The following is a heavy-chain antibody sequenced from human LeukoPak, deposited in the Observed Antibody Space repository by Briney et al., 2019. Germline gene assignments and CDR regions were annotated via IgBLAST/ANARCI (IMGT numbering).Heavy chain of an antibody. D-gene: IGHD3-22*01. V-gene: IGHV3-53*01. Sequence: GGSLRLSCAASGFTVSSNYMSWVRQAPGKGLEWVSVIYSGGNTYYADSVKGRFTISRDNAKNSLYLQMNSLRAEDTAVYYCARDLSVYYDSSGYWGAFDIWGQGTMVTVSS. J-gene: IGHJ3*02. CDR2: IYSGGNT. CDR3: ARDLSVYYDSSGYWGAFDI. CDR1: GFTVSSNY.